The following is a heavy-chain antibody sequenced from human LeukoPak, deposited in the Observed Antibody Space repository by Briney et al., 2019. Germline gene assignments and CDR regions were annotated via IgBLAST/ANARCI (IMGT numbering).Heavy chain of an antibody. CDR2: IRYDGSDK. D-gene: IGHD4-17*01. CDR1: GFIFSGHG. CDR3: AKAPYGDYTLDFDY. J-gene: IGHJ4*02. Sequence: PGGSLGLSCAASGFIFSGHGMHWVRQAPGKGLEWVAFIRYDGSDKYYADSVKGRFTISRDNSKNALYLQMNSLRGDDTAVYYCAKAPYGDYTLDFDYWGLGTLVTVSS. V-gene: IGHV3-30*02.